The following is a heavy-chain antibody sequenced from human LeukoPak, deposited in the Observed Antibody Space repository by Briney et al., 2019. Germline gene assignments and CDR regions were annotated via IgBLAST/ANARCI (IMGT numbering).Heavy chain of an antibody. Sequence: ASVKVSCKASGGTFSSYAIGGVRQAPGQGLEWMGWTSGNNDNPNYGQKFQGRFTVTTDSSTSTAYMELRNLRSDDTAVYYCARDGTSTDDCWGQGTLVTVSS. CDR3: ARDGTSTDDC. CDR2: TSGNNDNP. J-gene: IGHJ4*02. D-gene: IGHD2-2*01. V-gene: IGHV1-18*01. CDR1: GGTFSSYA.